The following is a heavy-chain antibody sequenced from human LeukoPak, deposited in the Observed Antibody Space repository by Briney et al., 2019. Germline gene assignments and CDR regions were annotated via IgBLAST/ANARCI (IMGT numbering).Heavy chain of an antibody. CDR3: ARAAGYCSGGSCFSVWFDP. D-gene: IGHD2-15*01. CDR2: IYYSGST. V-gene: IGHV4-59*01. Sequence: SETLSLTCTVSGGSISSYYWSWIRQPPGKGLEWIGYIYYSGSTNYNPSLKSRVTISVDTSKNQFSLKLSSVTAADTAVYYCARAAGYCSGGSCFSVWFDPWGQGTLVTVSS. CDR1: GGSISSYY. J-gene: IGHJ5*02.